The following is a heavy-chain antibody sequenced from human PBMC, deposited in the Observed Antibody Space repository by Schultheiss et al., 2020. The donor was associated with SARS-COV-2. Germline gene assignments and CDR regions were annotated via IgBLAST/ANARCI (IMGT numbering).Heavy chain of an antibody. D-gene: IGHD2-21*01. CDR3: ARDLFVRLGYYYYGMDV. CDR2: IWYDGSNK. Sequence: GESLKISCAASGFTFSSYGMHWVRQAPGKGLEWVAVIWYDGSNKYYADSVKGRFTISRDNAKNSLYLQMNSLRAEDTAVYYCARDLFVRLGYYYYGMDVWGQGTTVTVSS. V-gene: IGHV3-33*01. CDR1: GFTFSSYG. J-gene: IGHJ6*02.